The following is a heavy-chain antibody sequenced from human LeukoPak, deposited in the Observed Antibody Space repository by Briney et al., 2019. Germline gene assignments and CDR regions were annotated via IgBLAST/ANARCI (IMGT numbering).Heavy chain of an antibody. D-gene: IGHD1-26*01. J-gene: IGHJ4*02. CDR1: GFTFDDYG. CDR3: ARAVGATHFDY. CDR2: INWNGGST. V-gene: IGHV3-20*04. Sequence: GGSLRLSCAVSGFTFDDYGMSWVRQAPGKGLEWVSGINWNGGSTGYVDSVKGRFTISRDNAKNSLHLQMNSLRAEDTALYYCARAVGATHFDYWGQGILVTVSS.